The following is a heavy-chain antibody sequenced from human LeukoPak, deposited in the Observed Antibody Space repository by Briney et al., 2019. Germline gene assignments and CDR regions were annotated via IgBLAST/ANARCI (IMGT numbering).Heavy chain of an antibody. D-gene: IGHD7-27*01. CDR1: GYTFTSYD. J-gene: IGHJ4*02. CDR3: ARGPPDWGYDY. V-gene: IGHV1-8*01. CDR2: MSPNSGDT. Sequence: ASVKVSCKASGYTFTSYDFNWVRQATGQRPEWMGWMSPNSGDTGYAQKFQDRVTMTRNTSISTAYMELSSLRSDDTAVYYCARGPPDWGYDYWGPGTLVTVSS.